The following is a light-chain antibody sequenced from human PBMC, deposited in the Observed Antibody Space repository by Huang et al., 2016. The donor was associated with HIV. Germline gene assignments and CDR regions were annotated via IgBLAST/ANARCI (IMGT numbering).Light chain of an antibody. CDR3: QQYYSSPQT. CDR2: WAS. Sequence: DIIMTQSPDSLAVSLGERATLNCRSSQSVYSSSTSKDYMAWFQQKPGQPPRLLLFWASTRDAGVPDRCSGSGSGTHFTLTIANLEAEDAAIYYCQQYYSSPQTFGQGTRVEVK. V-gene: IGKV4-1*01. CDR1: QSVYSSSTSKDY. J-gene: IGKJ1*01.